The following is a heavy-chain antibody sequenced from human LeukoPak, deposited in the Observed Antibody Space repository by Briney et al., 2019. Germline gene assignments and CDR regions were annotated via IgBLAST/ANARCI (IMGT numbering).Heavy chain of an antibody. V-gene: IGHV4-59*12. CDR2: IYYTGST. J-gene: IGHJ4*02. CDR1: GGSISGYY. CDR3: AGEGFWSGADY. Sequence: SETLSLTCTVSGGSISGYYWSWIRQPPGKALEWIGYIYYTGSTNYNPSLKSRVTISVDTSKNQFSLKLSSVTAADTAVYYCAGEGFWSGADYWGQGTLVTVSS. D-gene: IGHD3-3*01.